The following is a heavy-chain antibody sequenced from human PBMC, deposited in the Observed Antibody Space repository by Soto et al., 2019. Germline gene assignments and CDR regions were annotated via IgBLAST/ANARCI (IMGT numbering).Heavy chain of an antibody. CDR3: AKGPTIFGAVISFDYYYGMYV. D-gene: IGHD3-3*01. J-gene: IGHJ6*02. CDR1: GFTFSSSA. V-gene: IGHV3-23*01. CDR2: ISGSGAGT. Sequence: PVGSLRLSCTASGFTFSSSAMSWVRQAPGRGLEWVSGISGSGAGTYYADSVKGRFTISRDNSKNTLYLQMSGLRVEDTAVYYCAKGPTIFGAVISFDYYYGMYVWGQGTPVTVSS.